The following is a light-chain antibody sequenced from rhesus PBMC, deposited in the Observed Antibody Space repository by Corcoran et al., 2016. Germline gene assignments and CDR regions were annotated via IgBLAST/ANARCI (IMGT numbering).Light chain of an antibody. J-gene: IGKJ3*01. Sequence: EIVMTQSPATLSLSPGETATLSCRASQSVSSYVAWYQQKTEQAPRRLIYGASSRATGIPDRFSGSGSGTDFTIIISSLEPEDVGVYYCQQYNNWNTFGPGTKLDIK. CDR1: QSVSSY. V-gene: IGKV3S9*01. CDR3: QQYNNWNT. CDR2: GAS.